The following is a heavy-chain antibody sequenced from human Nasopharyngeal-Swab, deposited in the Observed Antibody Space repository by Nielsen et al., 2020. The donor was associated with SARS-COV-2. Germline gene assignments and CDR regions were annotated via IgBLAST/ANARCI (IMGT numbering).Heavy chain of an antibody. D-gene: IGHD2-8*01. CDR3: ARDGPSGYCTNGVCYSYYMDV. J-gene: IGHJ6*03. Sequence: GESLKISCAASGFTFSSHAMHWVRQAPGKGLEWVALISYDGDNKYYTDSVKGRFSISRENSKNTLYLQMNSLRVEDTAVYYCARDGPSGYCTNGVCYSYYMDVWGKGTTVTVSS. CDR2: ISYDGDNK. CDR1: GFTFSSHA. V-gene: IGHV3-30-3*01.